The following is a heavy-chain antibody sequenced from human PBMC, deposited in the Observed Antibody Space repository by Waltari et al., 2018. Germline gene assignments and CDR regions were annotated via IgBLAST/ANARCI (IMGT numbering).Heavy chain of an antibody. Sequence: QLQLQESGPGLVKPSETLSLTCPVPGDPIGNKYYYWGWFRQAPGKGLEWIANVGYSGNTYYNPSLESRVTISADTSRNQFSLTLRSLTAADTAVYYCARRATGEWYGGGFDPWGRGTLVTVSS. D-gene: IGHD3-10*01. J-gene: IGHJ5*02. V-gene: IGHV4-39*01. CDR2: VGYSGNT. CDR1: GDPIGNKYYY. CDR3: ARRATGEWYGGGFDP.